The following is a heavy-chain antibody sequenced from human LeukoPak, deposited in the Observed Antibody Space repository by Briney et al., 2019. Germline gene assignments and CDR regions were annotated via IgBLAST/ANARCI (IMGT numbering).Heavy chain of an antibody. CDR3: ARDCCGEWYFFDS. D-gene: IGHD3-10*01. CDR1: GFTVSSNY. Sequence: GGSLRLSCASSGFTVSSNYMSWVRQAPGKGLEVVAVISSGGSDRFYADSVKGRFTVSRDNSKNTLYLKMSSLSVEDTAVYYCARDCCGEWYFFDSWGQGTLITVSS. V-gene: IGHV3-30-3*01. CDR2: ISSGGSDR. J-gene: IGHJ4*02.